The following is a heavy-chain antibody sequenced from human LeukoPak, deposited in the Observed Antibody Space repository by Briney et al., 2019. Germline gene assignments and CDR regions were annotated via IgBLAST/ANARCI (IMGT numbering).Heavy chain of an antibody. Sequence: GGSLQISCTGSGSIFTSYWIGWVRPMPGKGLEWIGIIYPGDSDTRYSPSKQGQVTITADKSISAAYLQWSSLKVSDAAMYYCARSSSGWFRDAFDIWGQGTMVTVSS. J-gene: IGHJ3*02. D-gene: IGHD6-19*01. CDR1: GSIFTSYW. CDR2: IYPGDSDT. V-gene: IGHV5-51*01. CDR3: ARSSSGWFRDAFDI.